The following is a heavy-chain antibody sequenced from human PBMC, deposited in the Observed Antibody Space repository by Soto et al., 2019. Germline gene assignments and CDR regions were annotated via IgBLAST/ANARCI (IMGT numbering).Heavy chain of an antibody. V-gene: IGHV3-23*01. CDR3: AKDRLGWPTHPIFDY. Sequence: GGSLRLSCAASGFTFSSYAMSWVRQAPGKGLEWVSAISGSGGSTYYADSVKGRFTISRDNSKNTLYLQMNSLRAEDTAVYYCAKDRLGWPTHPIFDYWGQGTLVTVSS. D-gene: IGHD2-21*01. CDR1: GFTFSSYA. J-gene: IGHJ4*02. CDR2: ISGSGGST.